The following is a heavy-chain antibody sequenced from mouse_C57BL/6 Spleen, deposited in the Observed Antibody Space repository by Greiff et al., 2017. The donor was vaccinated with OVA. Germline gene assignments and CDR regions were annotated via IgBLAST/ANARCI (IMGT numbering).Heavy chain of an antibody. V-gene: IGHV1-53*01. Sequence: VQLQQPGTELVKPGASVKLSCKASGYTFTSYWMHWVKQRPGQGLEWIGNINPSNGGTNYNEKFKSKATLTVVTSSSTAYMQLSSLTSEDSAVFYCARGGIYYDDDAGYFDVWGTGTTVTVSS. CDR2: INPSNGGT. CDR1: GYTFTSYW. J-gene: IGHJ1*03. D-gene: IGHD2-4*01. CDR3: ARGGIYYDDDAGYFDV.